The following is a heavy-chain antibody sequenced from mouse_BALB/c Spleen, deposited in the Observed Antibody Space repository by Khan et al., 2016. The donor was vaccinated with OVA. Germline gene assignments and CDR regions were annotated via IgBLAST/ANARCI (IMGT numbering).Heavy chain of an antibody. V-gene: IGHV2-6-1*01. Sequence: QVQLKESGPGLVAPSQSLSITCTISGFSLTSYGVHWVRQPPGKGLEWLVVIWSDGHTTYNSALKSRLSISTDNSKSQVFLKMNSLQTDDTAMYSCARHGYYGNYGPDIDVWGPGTTVTVSS. CDR1: GFSLTSYG. J-gene: IGHJ1*01. D-gene: IGHD2-1*01. CDR3: ARHGYYGNYGPDIDV. CDR2: IWSDGHT.